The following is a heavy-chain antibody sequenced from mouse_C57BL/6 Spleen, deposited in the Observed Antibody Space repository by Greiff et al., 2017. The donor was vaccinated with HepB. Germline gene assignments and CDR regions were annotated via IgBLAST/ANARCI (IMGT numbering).Heavy chain of an antibody. D-gene: IGHD2-5*01. Sequence: EVKLMESGGGLVKPGGSLKLSCAASGFTFSSYAMSWVRQTPEKRLEWVATISDGGSYTYYPDNVKGRFTISRDNAKNNLYLQMSHLKSEDTAMYYCAREGGYSNYEGFAYWGQGTLVTVSA. CDR3: AREGGYSNYEGFAY. CDR1: GFTFSSYA. J-gene: IGHJ3*01. V-gene: IGHV5-4*01. CDR2: ISDGGSYT.